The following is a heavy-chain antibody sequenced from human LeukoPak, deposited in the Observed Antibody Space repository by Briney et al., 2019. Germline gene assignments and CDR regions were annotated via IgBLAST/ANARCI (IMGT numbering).Heavy chain of an antibody. CDR3: AKDQVVRGVTGWFDP. J-gene: IGHJ5*02. D-gene: IGHD3-10*01. Sequence: GGSLRLSCAASGFTFSSYAMSWVRQAPGKGLEWVSGISGSGGSTYYADSVKGRFTNSRDNSKNTLYLQMNSLGAEDTAVYYCAKDQVVRGVTGWFDPWGQGTLVTVSS. V-gene: IGHV3-23*01. CDR2: ISGSGGST. CDR1: GFTFSSYA.